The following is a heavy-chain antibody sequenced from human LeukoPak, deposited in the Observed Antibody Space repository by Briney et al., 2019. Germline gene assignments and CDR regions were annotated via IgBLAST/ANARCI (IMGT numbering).Heavy chain of an antibody. D-gene: IGHD1-26*01. Sequence: PGGSLRLSCATSGFSFSSYAMSWVRQAPGKGLEWVSAMSSSDDGRYYAASVRGRFTISRDNSKNTLYLQMNSLRAEDTAVYYCAISGGYWAWAHWGQGTLVTVSS. J-gene: IGHJ4*02. CDR2: MSSSDDGR. V-gene: IGHV3-23*01. CDR3: AISGGYWAWAH. CDR1: GFSFSSYA.